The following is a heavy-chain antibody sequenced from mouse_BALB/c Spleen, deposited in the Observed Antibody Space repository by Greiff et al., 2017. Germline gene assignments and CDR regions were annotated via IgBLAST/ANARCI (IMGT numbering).Heavy chain of an antibody. V-gene: IGHV1-5*01. CDR3: TRGDSSGYVGY. J-gene: IGHJ2*01. CDR2: IYPGNSDT. Sequence: VQLKQSGTVLARPGASVKMSCKASGYTFTSYWMHWVKQRPGQGLEWIGAIYPGNSDTSYNQKFKGKAKLTAVTSTSTAYMELSSLTNEDSAVYYCTRGDSSGYVGYWGQGTTLTVSS. CDR1: GYTFTSYW. D-gene: IGHD3-2*01.